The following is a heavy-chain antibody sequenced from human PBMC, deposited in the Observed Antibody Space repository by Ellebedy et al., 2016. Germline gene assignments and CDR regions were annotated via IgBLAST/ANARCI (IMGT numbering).Heavy chain of an antibody. Sequence: GGSLRLXCAASGFTVSSNSMTWVRQAPGKGLEYISHIYSGGNTDYADSVKGRFTISRDNYRNILYLQMNSLRAEDTAVYYCATRHYGNFNIWGQGTKVTVSS. V-gene: IGHV3-53*01. D-gene: IGHD4-17*01. CDR1: GFTVSSNS. CDR2: IYSGGNT. J-gene: IGHJ3*02. CDR3: ATRHYGNFNI.